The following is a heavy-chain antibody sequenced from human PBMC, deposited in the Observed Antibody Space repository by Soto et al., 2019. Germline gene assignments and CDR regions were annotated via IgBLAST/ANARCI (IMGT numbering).Heavy chain of an antibody. CDR3: ARRGMGQDYYYYYMDV. D-gene: IGHD2-8*01. Sequence: SETLSLTCTVSGGSISSYYWSWIRQPPGKGLEWIGYIYYSGSTNYNPSLKSRVTISVDTSKNQFSLKLSSVTAADTAVYYCARRGMGQDYYYYYMDVWGKGTTVTISS. J-gene: IGHJ6*03. CDR2: IYYSGST. V-gene: IGHV4-59*08. CDR1: GGSISSYY.